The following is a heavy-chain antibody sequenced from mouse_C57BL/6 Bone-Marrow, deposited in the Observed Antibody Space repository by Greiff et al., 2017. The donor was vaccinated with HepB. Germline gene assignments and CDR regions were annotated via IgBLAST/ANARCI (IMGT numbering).Heavy chain of an antibody. V-gene: IGHV14-4*01. Sequence: VKLQQSGAELVRPGASVKLSCTASGFNIKDDYMHWVKQRPEQGLEWIGWIDPENGDTEYASKFQGKATITADTSSNTAYLQLSSLTSEDTAVYYCTTWGPFAYWGQGTLVTVSA. CDR3: TTWGPFAY. CDR2: IDPENGDT. CDR1: GFNIKDDY. J-gene: IGHJ3*01.